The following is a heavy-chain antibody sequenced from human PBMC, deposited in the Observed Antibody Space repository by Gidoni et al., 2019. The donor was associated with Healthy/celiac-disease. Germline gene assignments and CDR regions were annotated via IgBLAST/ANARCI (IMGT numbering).Heavy chain of an antibody. V-gene: IGHV3-33*01. CDR2: IWYDGSNK. D-gene: IGHD3-3*01. Sequence: QVQLVWSGGGVVQHGRSVGLACAASGLSFSSYGMHWVRQAPGKGLEWVAVIWYDGSNKYYADSVKGRFTISRDNSKNTLYLQMNSLRAEDTAVYYCARDTIFGAKTVMDVWGQGTTVTVSS. CDR3: ARDTIFGAKTVMDV. CDR1: GLSFSSYG. J-gene: IGHJ6*02.